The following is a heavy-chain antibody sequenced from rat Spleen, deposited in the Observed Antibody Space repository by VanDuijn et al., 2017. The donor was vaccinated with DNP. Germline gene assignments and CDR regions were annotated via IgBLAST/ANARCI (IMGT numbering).Heavy chain of an antibody. CDR3: ARDLIFRDTTSAMDA. D-gene: IGHD2-2*01. V-gene: IGHV2-34*01. CDR2: MWYDGDT. Sequence: QVQLKESGPGLVQPSETLSLTCTVSGFSLNSYSVSWVRQPSGRGPEWMGRMWYDGDTAYNSDLKSRLSISRDTSKSQVFLKMNSLQTEDTATYYCARDLIFRDTTSAMDAWGQGTSVTVSS. CDR1: GFSLNSYS. J-gene: IGHJ4*01.